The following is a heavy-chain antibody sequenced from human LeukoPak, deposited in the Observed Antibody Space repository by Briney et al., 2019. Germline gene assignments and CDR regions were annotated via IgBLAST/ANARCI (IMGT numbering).Heavy chain of an antibody. Sequence: KPSESLSLSCAVSGGSISSSSNYWGWIRQPPGKWLGWIGSIYYSGSTYYNSSLTSRVTISVDTSKNQFSLKLSSVTAADTAVYYCARNSYGYKFSMDVWGKGTSVTVSS. J-gene: IGHJ6*03. CDR2: IYYSGST. D-gene: IGHD5-18*01. CDR3: ARNSYGYKFSMDV. CDR1: GGSISSSSNY. V-gene: IGHV4-39*01.